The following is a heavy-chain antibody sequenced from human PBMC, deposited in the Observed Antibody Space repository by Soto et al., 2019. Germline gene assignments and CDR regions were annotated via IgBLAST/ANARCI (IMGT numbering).Heavy chain of an antibody. J-gene: IGHJ4*01. V-gene: IGHV1-18*01. Sequence: ASVKVSCKTSGYPFASYEINWLRQAPGQGLEWLGWISAYTGNTNYGQKFQGRGTMTTNTSTTTAYMELRNLRSDDTAVYYCARLESGTFDYWG. D-gene: IGHD3-10*01. CDR1: GYPFASYE. CDR3: ARLESGTFDY. CDR2: ISAYTGNT.